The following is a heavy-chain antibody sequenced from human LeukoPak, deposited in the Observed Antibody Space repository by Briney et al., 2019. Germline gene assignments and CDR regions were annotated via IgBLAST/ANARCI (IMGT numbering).Heavy chain of an antibody. CDR3: ARGVNVFLWFGELYYFDY. D-gene: IGHD3-10*01. CDR2: TNPNSGGT. J-gene: IGHJ4*02. CDR1: GYTFTGYY. V-gene: IGHV1-2*06. Sequence: GASVKVSCKASGYTFTGYYMHWVRQAPGQGLEWMGRTNPNSGGTNYAQKFQGRVTMTRDTSISTAYMELSRLRSDDTAVYYCARGVNVFLWFGELYYFDYWGQGTPVTVSS.